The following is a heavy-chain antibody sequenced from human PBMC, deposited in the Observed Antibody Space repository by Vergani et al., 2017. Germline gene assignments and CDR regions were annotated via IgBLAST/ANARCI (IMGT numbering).Heavy chain of an antibody. Sequence: QVQLVESGVGVVQPGGSLRLSCIASGFTFRIYGMHWVRQAPGKGLEWVAFIRYDGTKRFYGDSVKGRFTISRDNSQTTVFLQMNSLRADDSAVYYCTKAGQYDSDNFHDSWGQGALVTVAS. CDR3: TKAGQYDSDNFHDS. V-gene: IGHV3-30*02. CDR2: IRYDGTKR. CDR1: GFTFRIYG. J-gene: IGHJ1*01. D-gene: IGHD3-22*01.